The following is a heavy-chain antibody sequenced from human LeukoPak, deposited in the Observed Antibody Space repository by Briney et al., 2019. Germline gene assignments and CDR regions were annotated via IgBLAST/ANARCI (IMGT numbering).Heavy chain of an antibody. CDR1: GFTFSSYA. V-gene: IGHV3-30*04. CDR2: ISYDGSNK. D-gene: IGHD5-12*01. J-gene: IGHJ4*02. Sequence: GGSLRLSCAASGFTFSSYAMHWVRQAPGKGLEGVAVISYDGSNKYYADSVKGRFTISRDNSKNTLYLQMNSLRAEDTAVYYCARDEGYSGIFDYWGQGTLVTVSS. CDR3: ARDEGYSGIFDY.